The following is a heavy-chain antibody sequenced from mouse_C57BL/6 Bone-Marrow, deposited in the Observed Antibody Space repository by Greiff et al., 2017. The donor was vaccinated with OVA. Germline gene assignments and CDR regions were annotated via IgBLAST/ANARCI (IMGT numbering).Heavy chain of an antibody. D-gene: IGHD1-1*01. CDR2: IYWVDDK. J-gene: IGHJ4*01. V-gene: IGHV8-12*01. CDR3: ARRTTTVVAPYAMDY. Sequence: LKESGPGILQSSQTLSLTCSFSGFSLSTSGLGVRWIRQPSGKGLEWLAHIYWVDDKRYYPSLKSRLTISKDTSRNQVFLKITIVDTADTATYYYARRTTTVVAPYAMDYWGQGTSVTVSS. CDR1: GFSLSTSGLG.